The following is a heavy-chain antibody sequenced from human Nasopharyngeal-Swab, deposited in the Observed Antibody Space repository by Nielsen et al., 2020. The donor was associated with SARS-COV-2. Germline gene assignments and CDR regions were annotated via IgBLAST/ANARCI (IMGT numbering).Heavy chain of an antibody. J-gene: IGHJ6*03. CDR2: IYYSGGT. V-gene: IGHV4-31*02. Sequence: RQAPGKGLEWIGYIYYSGGTYYNPSLKSRVTISVDTSKNQFSLKLSSVTAADTAVYYCARVSRYYYMDVWGKGTTVTVSS. CDR3: ARVSRYYYMDV.